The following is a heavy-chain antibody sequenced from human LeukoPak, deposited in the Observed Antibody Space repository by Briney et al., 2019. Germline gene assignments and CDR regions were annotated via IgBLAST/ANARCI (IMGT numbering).Heavy chain of an antibody. D-gene: IGHD1/OR15-1a*01. CDR1: GGSISSYY. V-gene: IGHV4-39*07. J-gene: IGHJ4*02. Sequence: SETLSLTCTVSGGSISSYYWGWIRQPPGKGLEWIGTHSHSGSAYYNPSPRSRITMSLDTSENQLSLKLYSVTAADTAIYYCARYQTGTMFAVWGQGTLVTISS. CDR2: HSHSGSA. CDR3: ARYQTGTMFAV.